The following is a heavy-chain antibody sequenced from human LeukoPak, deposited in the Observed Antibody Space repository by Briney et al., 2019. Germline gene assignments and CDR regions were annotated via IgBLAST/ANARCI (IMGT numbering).Heavy chain of an antibody. CDR1: GYSFTSYW. Sequence: GESLKISCKGSGYSFTSYWIGWVRQMPGKGLEWMGNIYPGDPDTRYSPSFQGQVTISADKSIRTAYLQWSSLKASDTAMYYCARRYCSSASCYEWDYWGQGTLVTVSS. J-gene: IGHJ4*02. D-gene: IGHD2-2*01. CDR3: ARRYCSSASCYEWDY. V-gene: IGHV5-51*01. CDR2: IYPGDPDT.